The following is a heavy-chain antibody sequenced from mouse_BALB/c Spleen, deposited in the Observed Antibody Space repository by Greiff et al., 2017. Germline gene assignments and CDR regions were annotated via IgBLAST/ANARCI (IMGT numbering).Heavy chain of an antibody. CDR1: GFSLTSYG. Sequence: VMLVESGPGLVAPSQSLSITCTVSGFSLTSYGVHWVRQTPGKGLEWLGVIWAGGSTNYNSALMSRLSISKDNSKSQVFLKMNSLQTDDTAMYYCARAYITTAYYFDYWGQGTTLTVSS. D-gene: IGHD1-2*01. CDR2: IWAGGST. V-gene: IGHV2-9*02. CDR3: ARAYITTAYYFDY. J-gene: IGHJ2*01.